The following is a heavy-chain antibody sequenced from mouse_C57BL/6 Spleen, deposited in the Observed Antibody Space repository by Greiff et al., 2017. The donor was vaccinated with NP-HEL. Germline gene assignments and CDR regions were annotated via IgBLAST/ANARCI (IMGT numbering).Heavy chain of an antibody. CDR2: IDPSDSET. D-gene: IGHD1-1*01. CDR1: GYTFTSYW. V-gene: IGHV1-52*01. Sequence: QVQLQQPGAELVRPGSSVKLSCKASGYTFTSYWMHWVKQRPIQGLEWIGNIDPSDSETHYNQKFKDKATLTVDKSSSTAYMQLSSLTSEDSAVYYCARESTTVVAPYFDYWGQGTTLTVSS. CDR3: ARESTTVVAPYFDY. J-gene: IGHJ2*01.